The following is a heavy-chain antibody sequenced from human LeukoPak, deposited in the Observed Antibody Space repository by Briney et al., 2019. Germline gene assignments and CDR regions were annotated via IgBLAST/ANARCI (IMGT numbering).Heavy chain of an antibody. J-gene: IGHJ3*02. D-gene: IGHD3-3*01. CDR1: GYTFTGYY. Sequence: ASVKVSCKASGYTFTGYYMHWVRQAPGQGLEWMGRINPNSGGTNYAQKFQGRVTMTRDTSISTAYMELSRLRSDDTAVYYCASTRYDFWSGYSLEAAFDIWGQGTMVTVSS. CDR2: INPNSGGT. V-gene: IGHV1-2*06. CDR3: ASTRYDFWSGYSLEAAFDI.